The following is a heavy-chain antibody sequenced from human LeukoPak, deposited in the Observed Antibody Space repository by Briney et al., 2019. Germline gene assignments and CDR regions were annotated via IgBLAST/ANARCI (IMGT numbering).Heavy chain of an antibody. CDR3: AGRVTGYSSSYVY. CDR2: ISGSGGST. D-gene: IGHD5-18*01. CDR1: GFTFSDYY. Sequence: TGGSLRLSCAASGFTFSDYYMSWVRQAPGKGLEWVSAISGSGGSTYYADSVKDRFTISRDNSKNTLYLQMNSLRAEDTAVYYCAGRVTGYSSSYVYWGQGTLVIVSS. V-gene: IGHV3-23*01. J-gene: IGHJ4*02.